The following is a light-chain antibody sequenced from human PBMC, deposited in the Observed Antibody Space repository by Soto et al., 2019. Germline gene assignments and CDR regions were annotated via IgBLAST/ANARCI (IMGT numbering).Light chain of an antibody. Sequence: EILMTQSPATLSVSPGEGVTLSCRASQGIGDTLAWYQHKPGQTPRLLIYDTSTRASGVPDRFSGSGSGTEFTLTICRLEPEDCAMYYCQQYDGSPLTSGPGTKVDI. CDR1: QGIGDT. CDR3: QQYDGSPLT. CDR2: DTS. J-gene: IGKJ3*01. V-gene: IGKV3D-15*01.